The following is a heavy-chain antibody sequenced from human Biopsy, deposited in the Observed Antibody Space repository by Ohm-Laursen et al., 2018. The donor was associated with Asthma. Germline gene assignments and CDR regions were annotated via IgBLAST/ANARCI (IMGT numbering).Heavy chain of an antibody. CDR3: AKEGVAGTHIED. J-gene: IGHJ4*02. CDR2: ISYDGSSI. CDR1: RFTYE. V-gene: IGHV3-30*04. D-gene: IGHD6-19*01. Sequence: SLRLSCAASRFTYEMHWVRQAPGKGLEWAAVISYDGSSIYYADSVRGRFTISRDNSKNTLSLQMNSLTAEDTAVYYCAKEGVAGTHIEDWGQGTLVTVSS.